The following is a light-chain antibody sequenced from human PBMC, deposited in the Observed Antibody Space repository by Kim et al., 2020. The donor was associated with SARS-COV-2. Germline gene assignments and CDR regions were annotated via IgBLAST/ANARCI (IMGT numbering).Light chain of an antibody. V-gene: IGKV1-17*01. CDR2: GAS. J-gene: IGKJ5*01. Sequence: ASVGDRVTITCRASQDIRNDLGWYQQNPGRAPKRLIYGASSLQSGVPSRFSGSGSGTEFTLTISSLQPEDFATYFCLQPNTSPITFGQGTRLEIK. CDR3: LQPNTSPIT. CDR1: QDIRND.